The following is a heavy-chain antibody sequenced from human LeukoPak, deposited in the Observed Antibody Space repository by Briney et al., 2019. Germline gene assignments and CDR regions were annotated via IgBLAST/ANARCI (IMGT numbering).Heavy chain of an antibody. V-gene: IGHV4-61*01. D-gene: IGHD3-10*01. CDR1: GGSISSDNYY. Sequence: PSETLSLTCTVSGGSISSDNYYWSWIRQPPGKGLEWIGYIYYSGSTNYNPSLKSRVTISVDTSKNQFSLKLSSVTAADTAVYYCARSMVRGVIGHFQHWGQGTLVTVSS. J-gene: IGHJ1*01. CDR2: IYYSGST. CDR3: ARSMVRGVIGHFQH.